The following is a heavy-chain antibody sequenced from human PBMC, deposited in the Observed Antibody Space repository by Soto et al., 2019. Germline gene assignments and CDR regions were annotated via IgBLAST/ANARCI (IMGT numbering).Heavy chain of an antibody. CDR1: GLSVSTSGVG. CDR2: ICWDGDE. V-gene: IGHV2-5*02. D-gene: IGHD2-15*01. CDR3: AHKGGRGAGMDV. Sequence: QITLKESGPTLVKPTQTLTLTCTFSGLSVSTSGVGVAWIRQPPGKALEWLALICWDGDERYSPFLQSRVTITKDTSKNQVVLTMTNMDPVDTATYYCAHKGGRGAGMDVWGQGTTVTVSS. J-gene: IGHJ6*02.